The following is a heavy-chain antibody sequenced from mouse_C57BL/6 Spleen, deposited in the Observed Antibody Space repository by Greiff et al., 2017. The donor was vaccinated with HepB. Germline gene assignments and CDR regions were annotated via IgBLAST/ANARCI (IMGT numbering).Heavy chain of an antibody. CDR2: IRSKSNNYAT. Sequence: GGGLVQPKGSLKLSCAASGFSFNTYAMNWVRQAPGKGLEWVARIRSKSNNYATYYADSVKDRFTISRDDSESMLYLQMNNLKTEDTAMYYCVRRNGVRYYAMDYWGQGTSVTVSS. V-gene: IGHV10-1*01. CDR1: GFSFNTYA. J-gene: IGHJ4*01. CDR3: VRRNGVRYYAMDY.